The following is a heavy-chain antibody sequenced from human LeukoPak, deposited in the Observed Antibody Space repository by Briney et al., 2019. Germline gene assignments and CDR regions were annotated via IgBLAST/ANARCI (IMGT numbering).Heavy chain of an antibody. D-gene: IGHD5-24*01. V-gene: IGHV4-59*12. CDR2: IYNGGST. CDR3: ATLRDGYEFDY. CDR1: GVSISSNY. Sequence: SETLSLTCTVSGVSISSNYWSWRRQPPGKGLEWVGYIYNGGSTNYNPSLKSRATISLDTSNAQSSLNLTSVTSSYTAVYYCATLRDGYEFDYWGQGTLVTVSS. J-gene: IGHJ4*02.